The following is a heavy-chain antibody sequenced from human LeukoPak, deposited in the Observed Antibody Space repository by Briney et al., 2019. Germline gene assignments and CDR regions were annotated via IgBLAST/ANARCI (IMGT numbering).Heavy chain of an antibody. D-gene: IGHD5-18*01. Sequence: PGGSLRLSCAASGFTFSSYAMSWVRLAPGKGLEWVSAISGSGGSTYYADSVKGRFTISRDNSKNTLYLQMNSLRAEDTAAYYCAKDPYSYGFRDDDYWGQGTLVTVSS. CDR2: ISGSGGST. CDR3: AKDPYSYGFRDDDY. CDR1: GFTFSSYA. V-gene: IGHV3-23*01. J-gene: IGHJ4*02.